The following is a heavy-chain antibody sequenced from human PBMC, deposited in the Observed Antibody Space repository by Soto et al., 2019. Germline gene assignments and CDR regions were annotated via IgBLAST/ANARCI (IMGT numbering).Heavy chain of an antibody. CDR3: AKVLTPLTTADAFDI. CDR2: ISYDGSNK. J-gene: IGHJ3*02. Sequence: GGSLRLSCAASGFTFSSYGMHWVRQAPGKGLEWVAVISYDGSNKYYADSVKGRFTISRDNSKNTLYLQMNSLRAEDTAVYYCAKVLTPLTTADAFDIWGQGTMVTVSS. CDR1: GFTFSSYG. V-gene: IGHV3-30*18. D-gene: IGHD4-17*01.